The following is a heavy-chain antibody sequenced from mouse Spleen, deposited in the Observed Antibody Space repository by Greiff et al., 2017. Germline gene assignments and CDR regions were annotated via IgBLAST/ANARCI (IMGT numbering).Heavy chain of an antibody. CDR1: GYTFTSYW. CDR3: ATTVGYFDV. D-gene: IGHD1-1*01. CDR2: IDPSDSYT. Sequence: QVQLQQSGAELVKPGASVKLSCKASGYTFTSYWMQWVKQRPGQGLEWIGEIDPSDSYTNYNQKFKGKATLTVDTSSSTAYMQLSSLTSEDSAVYYCATTVGYFDVWGTGTTVTVSS. V-gene: IGHV1-50*01. J-gene: IGHJ1*03.